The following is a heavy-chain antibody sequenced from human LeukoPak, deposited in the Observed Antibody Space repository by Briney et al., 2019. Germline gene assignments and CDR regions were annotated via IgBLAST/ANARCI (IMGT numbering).Heavy chain of an antibody. V-gene: IGHV4-4*07. Sequence: SETLSLTCTVSGGSNSSYYWSWIRQPAGKGLEWIGRIYTSGSTNYNPSLKSRVTMSVDTSKNQFSLKLSSVTAADTAVYYCARILSEIAVAHPANAFDIWGQGTMVTVSS. J-gene: IGHJ3*02. CDR3: ARILSEIAVAHPANAFDI. CDR1: GGSNSSYY. D-gene: IGHD6-19*01. CDR2: IYTSGST.